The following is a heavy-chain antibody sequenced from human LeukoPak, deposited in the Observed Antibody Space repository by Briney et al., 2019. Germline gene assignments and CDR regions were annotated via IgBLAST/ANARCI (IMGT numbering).Heavy chain of an antibody. CDR3: ARQHDSYHYYYVDV. V-gene: IGHV4-38-2*01. J-gene: IGHJ6*03. D-gene: IGHD6-13*01. Sequence: SETLSLTCAVSGYSISSGYYWIWIRQPPGKGLEWIGSLYHSDSIYYNPSLESRVTMSVDTSKNQFSLKLSFVTAADTAVYYCARQHDSYHYYYVDVRGTGTTVTVSS. CDR2: LYHSDSI. CDR1: GYSISSGYY.